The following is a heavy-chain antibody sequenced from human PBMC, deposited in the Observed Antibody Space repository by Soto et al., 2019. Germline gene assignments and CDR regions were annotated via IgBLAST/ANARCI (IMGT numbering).Heavy chain of an antibody. CDR3: ALRSMAVVPEY. Sequence: QVQLQESGPGLVKPSEILSLTCAVSGDSISSYYCMWIRQPPGKGLESIGYMYYGRSANYNPSLKSRVTLSVDTSTNQCSLTLSSMTAADTAVYYCALRSMAVVPEYWGQGTLVTVSS. V-gene: IGHV4-59*01. CDR2: MYYGRSA. D-gene: IGHD3-22*01. CDR1: GDSISSYY. J-gene: IGHJ4*02.